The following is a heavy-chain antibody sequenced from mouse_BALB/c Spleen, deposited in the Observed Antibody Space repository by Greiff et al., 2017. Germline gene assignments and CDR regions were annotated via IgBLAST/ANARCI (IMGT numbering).Heavy chain of an antibody. J-gene: IGHJ4*01. Sequence: VQLQQSGPGLVQPSQSLSITCTVSGFSLTSYGVHWVRQSPGKGLEWLGVIWSGGSTDYNAAFISRLSISKDNSKSQVFFKMNSLQANDTAIYYCARNLRYGSSHYYAMDYWGQGTSVTVSS. D-gene: IGHD1-1*01. CDR3: ARNLRYGSSHYYAMDY. V-gene: IGHV2-2*02. CDR1: GFSLTSYG. CDR2: IWSGGST.